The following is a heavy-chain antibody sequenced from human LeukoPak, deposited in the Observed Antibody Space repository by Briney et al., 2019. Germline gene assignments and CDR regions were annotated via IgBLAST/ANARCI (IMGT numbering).Heavy chain of an antibody. CDR3: ARGPSYFYY. V-gene: IGHV3-23*01. J-gene: IGHJ4*02. CDR1: GFIFSNYA. CDR2: ITTSGGTT. Sequence: GGSLRLSCEASGFIFSNYAMTWVRLAPGKGLEWVSAITTSGGTTYYADSVKGRFTISRDNSKNTLYLQMNSLRAEDTAVYYCARGPSYFYYWGQGTLVTVSS.